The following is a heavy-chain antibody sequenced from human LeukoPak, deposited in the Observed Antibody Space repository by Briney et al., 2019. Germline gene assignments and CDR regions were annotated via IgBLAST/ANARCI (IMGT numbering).Heavy chain of an antibody. CDR2: VFYTGDT. D-gene: IGHD5-24*01. CDR3: ARVLRDGHNDPFDN. CDR1: GGSISSSSYF. J-gene: IGHJ4*02. Sequence: SETLSLTCTVSGGSISSSSYFWGWIRQPPGRGLEWIASVFYTGDTNYSPSLKSRVTISVDTSKNQFSLRLTSVTAADAAVYYCARVLRDGHNDPFDNWGQGTLVTVSS. V-gene: IGHV4-39*01.